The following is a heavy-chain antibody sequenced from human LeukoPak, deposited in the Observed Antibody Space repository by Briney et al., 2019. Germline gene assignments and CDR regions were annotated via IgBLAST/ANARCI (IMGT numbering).Heavy chain of an antibody. V-gene: IGHV3-21*01. CDR1: AFTFSSYS. Sequence: PGGSLRLSCAASAFTFSSYSMNWVRQAPGKGLEWVSSISSSSSYIYYADSVKGRFTISRDNAKNSLYLQMNSLRAEDTAVYYCARIPDGTTGMGYWGQGTLVTVSS. CDR3: ARIPDGTTGMGY. J-gene: IGHJ4*02. CDR2: ISSSSSYI. D-gene: IGHD1-1*01.